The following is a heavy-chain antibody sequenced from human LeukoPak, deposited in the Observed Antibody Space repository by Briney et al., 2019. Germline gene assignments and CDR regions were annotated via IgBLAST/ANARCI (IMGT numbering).Heavy chain of an antibody. J-gene: IGHJ2*01. CDR1: GYTFTGYY. D-gene: IGHD2-2*01. CDR3: ARNSIVVVPAALYWYFDL. Sequence: GASVKVSCKASGYTFTGYYMHWVRQAPGQGLEWMGWINPNSGGTNYAQKFQGRVTMTRDTSISTAYMELSRLRSDDTAVYYCARNSIVVVPAALYWYFDLWGRGTLVTVSS. CDR2: INPNSGGT. V-gene: IGHV1-2*02.